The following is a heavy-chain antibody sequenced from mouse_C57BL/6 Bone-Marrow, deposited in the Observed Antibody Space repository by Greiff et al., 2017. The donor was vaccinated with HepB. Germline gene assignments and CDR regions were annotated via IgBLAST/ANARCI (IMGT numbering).Heavy chain of an antibody. V-gene: IGHV1-64*01. Sequence: VQLQQPGAELVKPGASVKLSCKASGYTFTSYWMHWVKQRPGQGLEWIGMIHPNSGSTNYNEKFKRKATLTVDKSSSTAYMQLSSLTSEDSAVYYCAREITTVVATDFDYWGQGTTLTVSS. CDR2: IHPNSGST. CDR3: AREITTVVATDFDY. D-gene: IGHD1-1*01. J-gene: IGHJ2*01. CDR1: GYTFTSYW.